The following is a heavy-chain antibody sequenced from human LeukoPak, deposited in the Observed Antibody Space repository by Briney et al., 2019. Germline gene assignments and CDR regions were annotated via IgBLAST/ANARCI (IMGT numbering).Heavy chain of an antibody. CDR1: GGSISSYY. Sequence: PSETLSLTCTVSGGSISSYYWSWIRQPPGKGLEWIGYIYYSGSTIYNPSLKSRVTISVDTSKNQFSLKLTSVTAADTAVYYCARTLANWGYYFDYWGQGTLVTVSS. CDR3: ARTLANWGYYFDY. CDR2: IYYSGST. J-gene: IGHJ4*02. D-gene: IGHD7-27*01. V-gene: IGHV4-59*08.